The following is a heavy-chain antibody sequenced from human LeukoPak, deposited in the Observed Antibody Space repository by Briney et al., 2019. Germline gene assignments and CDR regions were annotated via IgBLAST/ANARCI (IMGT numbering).Heavy chain of an antibody. CDR3: AKDHITMVVVVIGHYFDY. Sequence: GGSLRLSCAASGFTLSSYATSWVRQAPGKGLEWVSAISGSGGSTFYADSVKERITISRDNSKNTLYLQMNSLRAEDTAVYYCAKDHITMVVVVIGHYFDYWGQGTLVTVSS. V-gene: IGHV3-23*01. CDR2: ISGSGGST. D-gene: IGHD3-22*01. J-gene: IGHJ4*02. CDR1: GFTLSSYA.